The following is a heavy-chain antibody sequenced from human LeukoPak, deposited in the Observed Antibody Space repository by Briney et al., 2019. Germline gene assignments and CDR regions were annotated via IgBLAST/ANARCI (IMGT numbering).Heavy chain of an antibody. D-gene: IGHD6-6*01. CDR2: IYYSGST. CDR3: ARAVYSSSSKYYFDY. V-gene: IGHV4-59*01. CDR1: GGSISSYY. J-gene: IGHJ4*02. Sequence: SETLSLTCTVSGGSISSYYWSWIRQPPGKGLEWIGYIYYSGSTNYNPSLKSRVTISVDTSKNQFSLKLSSVTAADTAVYYCARAVYSSSSKYYFDYWGQGTLVTVSS.